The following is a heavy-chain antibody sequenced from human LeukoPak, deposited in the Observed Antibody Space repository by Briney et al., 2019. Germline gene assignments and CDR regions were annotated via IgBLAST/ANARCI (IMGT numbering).Heavy chain of an antibody. CDR1: GFSVSDYY. CDR2: ISKKTAI. Sequence: DPGGSLRLSCAASGFSVSDYYMNWIRQTPGKGLEGVSHISKKTAIEYADSVKGRFTISRDNANNLLLLQMDSLRPEDTGVYYCARGTYYSGSGPGSWFDPWGHGTPVTVSS. V-gene: IGHV3-11*01. J-gene: IGHJ5*02. D-gene: IGHD3-10*01. CDR3: ARGTYYSGSGPGSWFDP.